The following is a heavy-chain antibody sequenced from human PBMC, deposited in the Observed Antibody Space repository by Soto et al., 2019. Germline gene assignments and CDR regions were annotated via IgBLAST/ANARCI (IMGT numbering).Heavy chain of an antibody. CDR2: ISGSGGST. Sequence: GGSLRLSCAASGFTFSSYAMSWVRQAPGKGLEWVSAISGSGGSTYYADSVKGRFTISRDNSKNTLYLQMNSLRAEDTAVYYCAGGVLWFGEFFDYYGMDVWGQGTTVTVSS. CDR3: AGGVLWFGEFFDYYGMDV. D-gene: IGHD3-10*01. J-gene: IGHJ6*02. V-gene: IGHV3-23*01. CDR1: GFTFSSYA.